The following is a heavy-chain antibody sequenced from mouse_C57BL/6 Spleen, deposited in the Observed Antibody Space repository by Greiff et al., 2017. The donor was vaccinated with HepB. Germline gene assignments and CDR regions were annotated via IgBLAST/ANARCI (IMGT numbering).Heavy chain of an antibody. CDR2: INPSNGGT. V-gene: IGHV1-19*01. D-gene: IGHD2-4*01. CDR1: GYTFTDYY. J-gene: IGHJ4*01. CDR3: ARRGYDYLYYAMDY. Sequence: EVKLMESGPVLVKPGASVKMSCKASGYTFTDYYMNWVKQSHGKSLEWIGVINPSNGGTSYNQKFKGKATLTVDKSSSTAYMELNSLTSEDSAVYYCARRGYDYLYYAMDYWGQGTSVTVSS.